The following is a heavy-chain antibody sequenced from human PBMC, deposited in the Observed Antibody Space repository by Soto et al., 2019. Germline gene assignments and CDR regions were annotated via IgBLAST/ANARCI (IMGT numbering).Heavy chain of an antibody. CDR1: GYTFTGYY. V-gene: IGHV1-2*02. Sequence: VASVKVSCKASGYTFTGYYMHWVRQAPGQGLEWMGWINPNSGGTNYAQKFQGRVTMTRDTSISTAYMELSRLRSDDTAVYYCARDNYYGSGEDYYYYGMDVWGQGTTVTVSS. CDR3: ARDNYYGSGEDYYYYGMDV. D-gene: IGHD3-10*01. CDR2: INPNSGGT. J-gene: IGHJ6*02.